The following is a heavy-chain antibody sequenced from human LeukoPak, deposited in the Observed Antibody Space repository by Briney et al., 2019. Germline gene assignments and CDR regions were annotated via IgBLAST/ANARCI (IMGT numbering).Heavy chain of an antibody. CDR2: ISSSSRYI. CDR3: ARVERDCSGGSCYYYYYAMDV. CDR1: GFTVSRYS. V-gene: IGHV3-21*01. Sequence: GGSLRLSCAASGFTVSRYSMNWVRQAPGQGLELVSSISSSSRYIYYADSVNGRFTISRDNAKNSLYLQMNSLRAEDTAVYSCARVERDCSGGSCYYYYYAMDVWGQGTTVTVSS. D-gene: IGHD2-15*01. J-gene: IGHJ6*02.